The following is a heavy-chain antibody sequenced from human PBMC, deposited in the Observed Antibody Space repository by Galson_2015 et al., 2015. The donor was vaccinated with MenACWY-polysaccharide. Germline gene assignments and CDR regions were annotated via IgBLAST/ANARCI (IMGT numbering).Heavy chain of an antibody. D-gene: IGHD3-16*01. CDR2: IDNDGSST. CDR3: VGDNGGIDC. CDR1: GFSFNSYW. Sequence: SLRLSCAASGFSFNSYWMHWVRQAPGKGLVWVSHIDNDGSSTNYADSVKGRFTISRDNAKNTLYLQMDSLRAEDTAVYYCVGDNGGIDCWGQETLVTVSS. J-gene: IGHJ4*02. V-gene: IGHV3-74*01.